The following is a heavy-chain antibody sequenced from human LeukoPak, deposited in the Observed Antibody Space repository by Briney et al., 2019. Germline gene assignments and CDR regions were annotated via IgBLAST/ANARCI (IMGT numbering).Heavy chain of an antibody. CDR2: ISGSGGST. D-gene: IGHD2-2*01. J-gene: IGHJ6*02. Sequence: GGSLRLSCAASGFTFSTYGMSWVRQAPGKGLEWVSGISGSGGSTNYADSVKGRFTITRDNSKNTLYLQMNSLGAEDTAVYYCAKPLRYCGSTSCYEYYYGMDVWGQGTTVTVSS. CDR3: AKPLRYCGSTSCYEYYYGMDV. CDR1: GFTFSTYG. V-gene: IGHV3-23*01.